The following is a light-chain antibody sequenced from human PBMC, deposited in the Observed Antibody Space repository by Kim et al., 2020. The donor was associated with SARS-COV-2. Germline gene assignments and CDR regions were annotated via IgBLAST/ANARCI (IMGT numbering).Light chain of an antibody. Sequence: EIVMTQSPATLSVPPGERATLSCRASQSVSSILAWYQQKPGQAPRLLIYGASTRATGIPARFSGSGSGTEFTLTISSLQSEDFAVYYCQQYNNWPITFGQGTRLEIK. CDR1: QSVSSI. CDR3: QQYNNWPIT. CDR2: GAS. J-gene: IGKJ5*01. V-gene: IGKV3-15*01.